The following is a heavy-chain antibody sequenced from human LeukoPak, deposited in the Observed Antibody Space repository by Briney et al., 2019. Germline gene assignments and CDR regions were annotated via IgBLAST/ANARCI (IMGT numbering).Heavy chain of an antibody. J-gene: IGHJ3*02. CDR1: GYSISSGDY. D-gene: IGHD1-26*01. CDR2: IYHSGST. V-gene: IGHV4-38-2*01. CDR3: ARGVGATEGDAFDI. Sequence: PSETLSLTCVVSGYSISSGDYWGWIRQPPGKGLEWIGTIYHSGSTYYNPSLKSRVTISVDTSKNQFSLKLSSVTAADTAVYYCARGVGATEGDAFDIWGQGTMVTVSS.